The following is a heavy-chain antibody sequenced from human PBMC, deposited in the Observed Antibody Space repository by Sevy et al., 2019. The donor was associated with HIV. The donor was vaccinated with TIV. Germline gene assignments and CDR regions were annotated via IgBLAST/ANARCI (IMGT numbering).Heavy chain of an antibody. CDR2: ITSSGRII. CDR1: GFMFRSYD. Sequence: GGSLRLSCAASGFMFRSYDMNWVRQAPGKGLEWVSNITSSGRIIFYADSVKGRFTISRDNAKNSLFLQMNSLRDAHTAVYFCARGDRGSLDSWGQGTLVTVSS. J-gene: IGHJ4*02. V-gene: IGHV3-48*02. D-gene: IGHD2-21*02. CDR3: ARGDRGSLDS.